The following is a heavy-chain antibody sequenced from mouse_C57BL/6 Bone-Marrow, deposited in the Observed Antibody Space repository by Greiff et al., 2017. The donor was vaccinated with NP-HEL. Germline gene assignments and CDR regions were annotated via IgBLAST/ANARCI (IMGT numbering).Heavy chain of an antibody. V-gene: IGHV1-81*01. CDR3: AIVITTVVPFDY. CDR2: IYPRSGNT. CDR1: GYTFTSYG. D-gene: IGHD1-1*01. Sequence: QVQLKQSGAELAKPGASVKLSCKASGYTFTSYGISWVKQRTGQGLEWIGEIYPRSGNTYYNEKFKGKATLTADKSSSTAYMELRSLTSEDSAVYYCAIVITTVVPFDYWGQGTTLTVSS. J-gene: IGHJ2*01.